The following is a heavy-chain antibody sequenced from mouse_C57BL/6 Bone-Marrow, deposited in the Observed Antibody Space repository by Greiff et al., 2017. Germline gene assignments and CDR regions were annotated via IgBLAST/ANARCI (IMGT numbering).Heavy chain of an antibody. CDR2: IHPNSGST. Sequence: QVQLQQPGAELVKPGASVKLSCKASGYTFTSYWMHWVKQRPGQGLEWIGMIHPNSGSTNYNEKFKSKATLTVDKSSSTAYMQLSSLTSKDSAVYDCARRELYWYFDVWGAGTTVTVSS. J-gene: IGHJ1*01. CDR1: GYTFTSYW. V-gene: IGHV1-64*01. CDR3: ARRELYWYFDV.